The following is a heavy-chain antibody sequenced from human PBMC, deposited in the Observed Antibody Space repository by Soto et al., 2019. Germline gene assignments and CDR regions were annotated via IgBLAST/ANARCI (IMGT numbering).Heavy chain of an antibody. CDR3: AKRAGDGYLDY. CDR1: GFTFSSYA. V-gene: IGHV3-23*01. D-gene: IGHD4-17*01. Sequence: EVQLLESGGGLVQPGGSLRLSCAASGFTFSSYAMNWVRQAPGKGPEWVSFISGAGDSTYYADSVKGRSTISRDNFRSTLYLQMNSLRAEDTAIYYCAKRAGDGYLDYWAREPWSPSPQ. J-gene: IGHJ4*02. CDR2: ISGAGDST.